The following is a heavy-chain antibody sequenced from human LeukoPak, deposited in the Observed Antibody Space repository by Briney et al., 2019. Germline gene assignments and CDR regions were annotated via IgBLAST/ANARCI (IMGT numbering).Heavy chain of an antibody. V-gene: IGHV3-11*01. Sequence: GGSLRLSCAASGFTFNDYYMSWIRQAPGKGLEWLSYINIGGTNTHYADSVKGRFTISRNNAKKSLYLEMNNLRAEDTAVYHWATDGAGFDTWGQGVLVTVSS. CDR3: ATDGAGFDT. CDR2: INIGGTNT. J-gene: IGHJ5*02. CDR1: GFTFNDYY.